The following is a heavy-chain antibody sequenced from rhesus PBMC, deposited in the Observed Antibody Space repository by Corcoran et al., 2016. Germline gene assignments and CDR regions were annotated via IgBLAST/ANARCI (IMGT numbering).Heavy chain of an antibody. D-gene: IGHD3-34*01. Sequence: EVQLVESGGGLVQPGGSLRLSCAASGFTFSSYDISWVRQALGTGLEWVSSISNTGKTIYYADSVKGRFTISRDNAKNSLSLQMNSLKTEDTAVYYCTRALGYFDYWGQGVLVTVSS. CDR2: ISNTGKTI. V-gene: IGHV3S4*01. J-gene: IGHJ4*01. CDR3: TRALGYFDY. CDR1: GFTFSSYD.